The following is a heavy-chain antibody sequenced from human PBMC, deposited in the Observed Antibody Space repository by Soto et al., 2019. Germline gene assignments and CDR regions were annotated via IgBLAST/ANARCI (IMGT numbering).Heavy chain of an antibody. CDR3: AKATTNGGWFNPFDS. CDR2: LSGSGTST. D-gene: IGHD6-19*01. Sequence: GGSMRLSSAVSGFSFVNYGRSWVRQAPGKGLEWVSGLSGSGTSTYYADSVKGRFTISRDNSRDTLFLQMNSLTADDTAVYYCAKATTNGGWFNPFDSWGQGALVTVSS. J-gene: IGHJ4*02. V-gene: IGHV3-23*01. CDR1: GFSFVNYG.